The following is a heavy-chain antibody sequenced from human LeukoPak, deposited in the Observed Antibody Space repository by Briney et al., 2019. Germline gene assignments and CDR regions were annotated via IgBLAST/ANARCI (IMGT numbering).Heavy chain of an antibody. CDR3: AISTYYDSRGYYPYYFDH. D-gene: IGHD3-22*01. Sequence: GESLKISCKGSGYTFTNYWIGWVRQMPGKGLEWMGIIYPGDSDTRYSPSFQGQVSISADKSISTAYLQWSSLKASDTAMYFCAISTYYDSRGYYPYYFDHWGQGTLATVSS. J-gene: IGHJ4*02. CDR2: IYPGDSDT. V-gene: IGHV5-51*01. CDR1: GYTFTNYW.